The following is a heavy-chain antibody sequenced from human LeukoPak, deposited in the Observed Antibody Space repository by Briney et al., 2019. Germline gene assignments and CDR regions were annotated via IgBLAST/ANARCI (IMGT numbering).Heavy chain of an antibody. CDR3: ACARTGGAYLDY. CDR2: ISSSGTTI. V-gene: IGHV3-48*02. J-gene: IGHJ4*02. D-gene: IGHD1-1*01. Sequence: GGSLRPSCAASGFIFSRNNMNWVRQAPGKGLEWVSYISSSGTTIYYADSVKGRFTISRDNAKNSLYLQMNSLRDEDTAVYYCACARTGGAYLDYWGQGTLVTVSS. CDR1: GFIFSRNN.